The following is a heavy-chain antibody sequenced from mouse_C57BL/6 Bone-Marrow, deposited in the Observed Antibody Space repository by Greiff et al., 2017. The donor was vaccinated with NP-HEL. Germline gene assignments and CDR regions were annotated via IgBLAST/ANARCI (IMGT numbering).Heavy chain of an antibody. CDR2: ISYDGSN. CDR1: GYSITSGYY. J-gene: IGHJ4*01. Sequence: VQLQQSGPGLVKPSQSLSLTCSVTGYSITSGYYWNWIRQFPGNKLEWMGYISYDGSNNYNPSLKNRISITRDTSKNQFFLKLNSVTTEDTATYYCAREGGGCDYWGQGTSVTVSS. CDR3: AREGGGCDY. V-gene: IGHV3-6*01.